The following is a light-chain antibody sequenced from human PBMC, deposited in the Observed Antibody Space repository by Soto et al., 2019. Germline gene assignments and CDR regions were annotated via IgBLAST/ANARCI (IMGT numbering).Light chain of an antibody. CDR3: QSYDSSLPASV. CDR2: DNN. CDR1: SSNIGAGYD. J-gene: IGLJ3*02. Sequence: QSVLTQPPSVSGAPGQRVTISCSGSSSNIGAGYDVHWYQQLPGTAPKLLIYDNNNRPSGVPDRFSGSQSGTSASLAITGLQVEDEADYDCQSYDSSLPASVFGGGTKLTVL. V-gene: IGLV1-40*01.